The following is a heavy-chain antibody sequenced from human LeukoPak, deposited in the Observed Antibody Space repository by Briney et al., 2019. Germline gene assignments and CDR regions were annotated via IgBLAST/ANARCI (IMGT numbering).Heavy chain of an antibody. J-gene: IGHJ4*02. CDR2: IKPLFGTG. V-gene: IGHV1-69*01. Sequence: SVKVSCKTSGGNSNFFAINWVRQAPGQGLEWMGVIKPLFGTGSIPTIATGDYAQKFQGRLSMNADESSTTAYMELSSLRSGDTAVYFCAREIFDSTSGVSQGFDYWGQGTLVTVSS. D-gene: IGHD3-3*01. CDR1: GGNSNFFA. CDR3: AREIFDSTSGVSQGFDY.